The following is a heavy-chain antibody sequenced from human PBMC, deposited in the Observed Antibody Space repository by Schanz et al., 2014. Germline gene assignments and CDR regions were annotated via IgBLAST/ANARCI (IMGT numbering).Heavy chain of an antibody. Sequence: QVELVESGGGVVQPGRSLRLSCAASGFIFSYYTIHWVRQAPGKGLEWVAVISDDGSRRHYADFVTGRFTISRDDSKNTLHLQMNSLRSEDTAIYFCARDQASTHWGQGTPVTVSS. CDR3: ARDQASTH. V-gene: IGHV3-30*14. J-gene: IGHJ4*02. CDR1: GFIFSYYT. CDR2: ISDDGSRR.